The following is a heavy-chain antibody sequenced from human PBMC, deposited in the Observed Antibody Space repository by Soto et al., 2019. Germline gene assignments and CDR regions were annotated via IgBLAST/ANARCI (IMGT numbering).Heavy chain of an antibody. V-gene: IGHV5-51*01. J-gene: IGHJ6*02. CDR3: ARSGITMVRGVNYGMDV. CDR1: GYSFTSYW. CDR2: IYPGDSDT. Sequence: GESLKIPCKGSGYSFTSYWIGWVRQRPGKGLEWMGIIYPGDSDTRYSPSFQGQVTISADKSISTAYLQWSSLKASDTAMYYCARSGITMVRGVNYGMDVWGQGTTVTVSS. D-gene: IGHD3-10*01.